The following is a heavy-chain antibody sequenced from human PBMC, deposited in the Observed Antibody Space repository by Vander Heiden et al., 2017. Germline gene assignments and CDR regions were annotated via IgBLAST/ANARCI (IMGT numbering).Heavy chain of an antibody. CDR2: ISYDGSNK. CDR1: GFTFSSYG. CDR3: AKDGEWELLHY. D-gene: IGHD1-26*01. V-gene: IGHV3-30*18. J-gene: IGHJ4*02. Sequence: QVQLVESGGGVVHPGVSLRLSCAASGFTFSSYGMHWVRQAPGKGLEWVAVISYDGSNKYYADSVKGRFTISRDNSKNTLYLQMNSLRAEDTAVYYCAKDGEWELLHYWGQGTLVTVSS.